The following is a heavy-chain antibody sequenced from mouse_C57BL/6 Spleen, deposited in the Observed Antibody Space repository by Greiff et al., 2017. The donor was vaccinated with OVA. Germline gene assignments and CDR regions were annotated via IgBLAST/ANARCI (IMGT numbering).Heavy chain of an antibody. V-gene: IGHV5-17*01. J-gene: IGHJ4*01. D-gene: IGHD2-1*01. CDR3: ARRGNYEGYYAMDY. CDR2: ISSGSSTF. Sequence: EVKVVESGGGLVKPGGSLKLSCAASGFTFSDYGMHWVRQAPEKGLEWVAYISSGSSTFYYVDTVKGRFTIFRDYAKNTLFLQMTSLRSEDTTMYYGARRGNYEGYYAMDYWGQGTSVTVAS. CDR1: GFTFSDYG.